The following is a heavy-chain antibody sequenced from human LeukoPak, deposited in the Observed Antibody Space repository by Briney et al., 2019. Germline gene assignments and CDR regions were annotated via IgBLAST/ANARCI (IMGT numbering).Heavy chain of an antibody. J-gene: IGHJ4*02. CDR2: IDPSDSDT. CDR1: GYSFTSYW. D-gene: IGHD7-27*01. CDR3: ARQTAKGRSGDY. Sequence: GESLKISCKASGYSFTSYWIGWVRQMPGKGLEWMGIIDPSDSDTRYTPSFQGQVTISADKSLTTAYLQWNSLKASDTAMYYCARQTAKGRSGDYWGQGTLVIVSS. V-gene: IGHV5-51*01.